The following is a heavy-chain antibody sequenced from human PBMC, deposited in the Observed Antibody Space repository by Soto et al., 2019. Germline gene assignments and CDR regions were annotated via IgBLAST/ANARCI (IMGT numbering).Heavy chain of an antibody. CDR3: ARDMGSREGEYPNGYSGMDV. D-gene: IGHD2-2*01. V-gene: IGHV1-69*01. CDR1: GGTFSSYA. CDR2: IIPIFGTA. J-gene: IGHJ6*04. Sequence: QVQLVQSGDEVKKPGSSVKVSCKASGGTFSSYAISWVRQAPGQGLEWMGGIIPIFGTANYAQKFQGRVTIPEDECTSTAYMELSSLRSEDTAVYYCARDMGSREGEYPNGYSGMDVWGNGTSVTVSS.